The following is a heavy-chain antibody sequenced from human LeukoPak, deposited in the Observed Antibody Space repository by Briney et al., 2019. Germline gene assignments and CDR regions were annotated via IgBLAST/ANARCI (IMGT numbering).Heavy chain of an antibody. V-gene: IGHV3-15*01. D-gene: IGHD2-15*01. CDR3: TSSYRYCSGGSCYPRAAYYYYYMDV. CDR2: IKSKTDGGTT. CDR1: GFTFSNAW. Sequence: GGSLRLSCAASGFTFSNAWMSWVRQAPGKGLEWVGRIKSKTDGGTTDYAAPVKGRFTISRDDSKNTLYLQMNSLKTEDTAVYYCTSSYRYCSGGSCYPRAAYYYYYMDVWGKGTTVTVSS. J-gene: IGHJ6*03.